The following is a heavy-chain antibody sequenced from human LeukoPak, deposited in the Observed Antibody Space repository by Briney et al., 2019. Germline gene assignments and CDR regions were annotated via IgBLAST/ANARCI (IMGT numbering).Heavy chain of an antibody. J-gene: IGHJ4*02. V-gene: IGHV1-2*06. Sequence: GASVKVSCKASGYTFTGYYIHWVRQAPGQGLEWMGRINPNSGGTDFAQKFQGSLTLTRDTSITTAYMDLSRLRSDDTAVYYCAKDLFYYDSSGLFDYWGQGTLVTVSS. CDR2: INPNSGGT. CDR3: AKDLFYYDSSGLFDY. CDR1: GYTFTGYY. D-gene: IGHD3-22*01.